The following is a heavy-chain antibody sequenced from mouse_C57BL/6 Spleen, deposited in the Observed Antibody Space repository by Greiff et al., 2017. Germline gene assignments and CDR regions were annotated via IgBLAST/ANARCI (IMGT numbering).Heavy chain of an antibody. J-gene: IGHJ2*01. D-gene: IGHD2-4*01. CDR3: ARHEAIYYDYDGNYFDY. V-gene: IGHV1-62-2*01. CDR2: FYPGSGSI. Sequence: VKLQESGAELVKPGASVKLSCKASGYTFTEYTIHWVKQRSGQGLEWIGWFYPGSGSIKYNEKFKDQATLTADKSSSTVYMELSRLTSEDSAVYFCARHEAIYYDYDGNYFDYWGQGTTLTVSS. CDR1: GYTFTEYT.